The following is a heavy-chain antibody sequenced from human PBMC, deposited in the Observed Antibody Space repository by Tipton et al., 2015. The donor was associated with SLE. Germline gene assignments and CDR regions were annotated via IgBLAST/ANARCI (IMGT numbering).Heavy chain of an antibody. J-gene: IGHJ4*02. D-gene: IGHD6-19*01. V-gene: IGHV4-39*07. CDR3: ARNPRGQWLPYYFDY. Sequence: LRLSCTVSGGSISSSSYYWGWIRQPPGKGLEWIGSIYYSGSTYYNPSLKSRVTISVDTSKNQFSLKLSSVTAADTAVYYCARNPRGQWLPYYFDYWGQGTLVTVSS. CDR1: GGSISSSSYY. CDR2: IYYSGST.